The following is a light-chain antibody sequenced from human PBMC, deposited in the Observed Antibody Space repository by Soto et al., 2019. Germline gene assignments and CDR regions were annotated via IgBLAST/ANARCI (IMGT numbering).Light chain of an antibody. Sequence: EIVMTQSPATLSVSPGERVTLSCRASQSVSSSLAWYQQKPGQAPRLLIYGASTSATGIPARFSGSGSGTDFTLTISSLQSEDFAVYYCQQYSNWLTFGGGTKVEIK. CDR1: QSVSSS. CDR2: GAS. J-gene: IGKJ4*01. V-gene: IGKV3-15*01. CDR3: QQYSNWLT.